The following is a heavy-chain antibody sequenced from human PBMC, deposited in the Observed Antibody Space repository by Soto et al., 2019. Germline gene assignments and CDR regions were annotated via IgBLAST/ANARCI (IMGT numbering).Heavy chain of an antibody. CDR1: GGTFSSYT. D-gene: IGHD6-13*01. CDR3: ARATIAAAGSETEY. J-gene: IGHJ4*02. V-gene: IGHV1-69*02. Sequence: QVQLVQSGAEVKKPGSSVKVSCKASGGTFSSYTISWVRQAPGQGLEWMGRIIPILGIANYAQKFQGRVTITAEKSTSTAYMGLSGLRCEDTAVYYWARATIAAAGSETEYWGQGTLFTVSS. CDR2: IIPILGIA.